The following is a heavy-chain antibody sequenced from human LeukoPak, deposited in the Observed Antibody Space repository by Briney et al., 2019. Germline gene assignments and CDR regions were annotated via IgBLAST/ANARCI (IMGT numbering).Heavy chain of an antibody. CDR3: AKTDIGLDVAGTLDS. V-gene: IGHV3-23*01. J-gene: IGHJ4*02. Sequence: GGSLRLSCAASGFTFNKYGMIWVRQAPGKGLEWVSSIGGSDGRTYYADSVKGRFTVSRDNTKNTLYLQLDSLRVEDTGLYYCAKTDIGLDVAGTLDSWGQGTQVTVFS. CDR1: GFTFNKYG. CDR2: IGGSDGRT. D-gene: IGHD2-15*01.